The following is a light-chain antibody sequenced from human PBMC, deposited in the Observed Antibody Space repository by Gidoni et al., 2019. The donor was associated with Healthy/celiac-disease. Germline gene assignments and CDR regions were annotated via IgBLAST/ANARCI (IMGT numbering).Light chain of an antibody. Sequence: DIVMTQSPDSLAVSLGERATINCKSSQSVLYSSNNKNYLAWYQQKPGQPPKLLIYWASTRESGVPDRFSGSGSGTDFTLPISSLQAEDVAVYYCQQYYSTPPFTFGPGTKVDIQ. V-gene: IGKV4-1*01. CDR3: QQYYSTPPFT. CDR1: QSVLYSSNNKNY. J-gene: IGKJ3*01. CDR2: WAS.